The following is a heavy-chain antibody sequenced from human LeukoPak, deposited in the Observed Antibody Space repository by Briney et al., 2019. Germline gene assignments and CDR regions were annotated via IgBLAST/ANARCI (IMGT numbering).Heavy chain of an antibody. V-gene: IGHV3-23*01. Sequence: GGSLRLSCAASGFTFSSYAMSWVRQAPGKGLEWVSAISCSGGSTYYADSVKGRFTISRDNSKNTLYLQMNSLRAEDTAVYYCAKVGARVYCGGDCYSDYWGQGTLVTVSS. CDR2: ISCSGGST. J-gene: IGHJ4*02. CDR1: GFTFSSYA. CDR3: AKVGARVYCGGDCYSDY. D-gene: IGHD2-21*02.